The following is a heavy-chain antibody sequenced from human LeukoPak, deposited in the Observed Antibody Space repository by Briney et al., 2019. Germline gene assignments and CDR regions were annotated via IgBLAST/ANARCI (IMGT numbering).Heavy chain of an antibody. CDR1: GGSFSGYY. CDR3: ARVRISGYCSSTSCYKGGLLDY. Sequence: PSETLSLTCSVYGGSFSGYYWSWIRQPPGKGREWIVEVNHSGSTNYNPSLKSRVTISVDTSKNQFSLKLSSVTAADTAVYYCARVRISGYCSSTSCYKGGLLDYWGQGTLVTVSS. J-gene: IGHJ4*02. V-gene: IGHV4-34*01. CDR2: VNHSGST. D-gene: IGHD2-2*02.